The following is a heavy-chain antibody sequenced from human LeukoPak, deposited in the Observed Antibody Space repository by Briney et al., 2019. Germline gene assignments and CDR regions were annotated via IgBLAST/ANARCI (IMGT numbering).Heavy chain of an antibody. CDR1: GYTFTSYD. CDR3: ARRSSYYDFWSGRYYYYMDV. V-gene: IGHV1-8*01. CDR2: MNPNSGNT. J-gene: IGHJ6*03. D-gene: IGHD3-3*01. Sequence: ASVKVSCKASGYTFTSYDINWVRQATGQGPEWMGWMNPNSGNTGYAQKFQGRVTMTRNTSISTAYMELSSLRSEDTAVYYCARRSSYYDFWSGRYYYYMDVWGKGTTVTVSS.